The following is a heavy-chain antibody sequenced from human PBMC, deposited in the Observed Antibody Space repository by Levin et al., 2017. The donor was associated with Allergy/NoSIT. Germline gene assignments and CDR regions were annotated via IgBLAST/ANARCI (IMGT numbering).Heavy chain of an antibody. D-gene: IGHD3-22*01. CDR1: GGSINYYY. J-gene: IGHJ4*02. CDR2: IYYSGST. V-gene: IGHV4-59*08. CDR3: ARFTRDSYNTRGYYLDY. Sequence: PSETLSLTCTVSGGSINYYYWSWIRQPPEKGLEFIGYIYYSGSTNYNPSLRSRVTLSVDTSMNQFSLELSSVTAADTAVYYCARFTRDSYNTRGYYLDYWGQGILVTVSS.